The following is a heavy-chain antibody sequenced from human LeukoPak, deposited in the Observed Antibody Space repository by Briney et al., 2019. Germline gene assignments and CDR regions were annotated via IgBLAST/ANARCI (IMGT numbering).Heavy chain of an antibody. V-gene: IGHV3-23*01. Sequence: GGSLRLSCAASGFTFSSYAMSWVRQAPGKGLEWVSAISGSGGSTYYADSVKGRFTISRDNSKNTLYLQMNSLRAEDTALYYCAKGGGKIVGATTIDYWGQGTLVTVSS. D-gene: IGHD1-26*01. CDR1: GFTFSSYA. CDR3: AKGGGKIVGATTIDY. J-gene: IGHJ4*02. CDR2: ISGSGGST.